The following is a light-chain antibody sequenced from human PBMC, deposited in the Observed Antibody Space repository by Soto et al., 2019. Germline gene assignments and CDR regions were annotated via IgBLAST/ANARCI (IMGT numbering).Light chain of an antibody. J-gene: IGKJ3*01. CDR1: QSVTRSF. V-gene: IGKV3-20*01. Sequence: EIVLTQAPGPLSLSPGERVTLSCRASQSVTRSFLAWYQHKPGQAPRLLIYGASSRATGIPDRFSGSGSGTDFTLTISRLEPVDFAVYYCYQYGSSPLAFGARTKVDIK. CDR3: YQYGSSPLA. CDR2: GAS.